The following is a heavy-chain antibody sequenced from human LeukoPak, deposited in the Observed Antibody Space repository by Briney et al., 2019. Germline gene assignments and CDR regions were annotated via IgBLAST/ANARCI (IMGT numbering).Heavy chain of an antibody. V-gene: IGHV1-46*01. CDR3: ASSLDYGRGPKNWFDP. J-gene: IGHJ5*02. D-gene: IGHD4-17*01. CDR1: GYTFTSYY. CDR2: INPSGGST. Sequence: ASVKVSCKASGYTFTSYYMHWVRQAPGQGLEWMGMINPSGGSTSYAQEFQGRVTMTKDTSTSTVYMELSSLRSEDTAVYYCASSLDYGRGPKNWFDPWGQGTLVTVSS.